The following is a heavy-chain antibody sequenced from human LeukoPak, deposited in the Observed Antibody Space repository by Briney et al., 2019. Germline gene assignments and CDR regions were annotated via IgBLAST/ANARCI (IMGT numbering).Heavy chain of an antibody. CDR1: GVSISSSNSY. D-gene: IGHD4-17*01. CDR3: ARGEVMTTVTTSFDY. V-gene: IGHV4-39*07. CDR2: IYYSGST. Sequence: SETLSLTCTVSGVSISSSNSYWGWIRQPPGKGLEWIGSIYYSGSTNYNPSLKSRVTISVDTSKNQFSLKLSSVTAADTAVYYCARGEVMTTVTTSFDYWGQGTLVTVSS. J-gene: IGHJ4*02.